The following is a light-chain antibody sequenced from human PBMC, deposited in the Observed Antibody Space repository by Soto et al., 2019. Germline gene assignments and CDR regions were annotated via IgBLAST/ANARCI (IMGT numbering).Light chain of an antibody. CDR1: SRDVGGSNY. CDR3: SSYTSSNTLEV. J-gene: IGLJ1*01. V-gene: IGLV2-14*01. Sequence: QYALIQPASVSGSPGQSITISCTGTSRDVGGSNYVSWYQHHPHRAPKLLIYEVSYRPSGVSSRFSGSKSGKTASLTISGLQAEDEADYYCSSYTSSNTLEVFGVGTKLTVL. CDR2: EVS.